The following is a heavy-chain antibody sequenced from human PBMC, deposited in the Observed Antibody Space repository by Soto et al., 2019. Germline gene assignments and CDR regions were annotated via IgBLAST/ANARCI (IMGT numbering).Heavy chain of an antibody. CDR3: AKDRQWLALEY. CDR1: GFTFGSSA. Sequence: GGSLRLSCAASGFTFGSSAMSWGRQAPGRGLEWVAGITDSGSGTYHADSVKGGFTISRDNSKNTLYLQMNNLRVDDTAVYFCAKDRQWLALEYWGQGALVTVSS. V-gene: IGHV3-23*01. D-gene: IGHD6-19*01. J-gene: IGHJ4*02. CDR2: ITDSGSGT.